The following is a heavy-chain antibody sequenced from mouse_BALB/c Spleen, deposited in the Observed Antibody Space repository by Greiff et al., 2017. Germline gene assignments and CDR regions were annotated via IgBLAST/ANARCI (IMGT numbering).Heavy chain of an antibody. CDR3: ASVYYGYAMDY. Sequence: VKVVESGPGLVAPSQSLSITCTVSGFSFTRYGVYWVRQPPGKGLEWLGVIWAGGSTNYNSALMSRLSISKDNSKSQVFLKMNSLQTDDTAMYYCASVYYGYAMDYWGQGTSVTVSS. CDR1: GFSFTRYG. V-gene: IGHV2-9*02. CDR2: IWAGGST. J-gene: IGHJ4*01. D-gene: IGHD2-1*01.